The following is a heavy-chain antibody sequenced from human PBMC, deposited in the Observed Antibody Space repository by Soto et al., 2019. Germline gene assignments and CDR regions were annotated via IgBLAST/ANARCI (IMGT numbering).Heavy chain of an antibody. Sequence: QAQVVQSGAEVRKPGSSVKLSCKASEGTFNSYAIAWVRQAPGQGLEWMGGIIPYYNKLNYAQKFQDRVTITADDSTNTFYMELSSLRSDDTAVYFCASGASRWYPYFFDSWAQGPLVTVSS. CDR2: IIPYYNKL. D-gene: IGHD6-13*01. J-gene: IGHJ4*02. CDR1: EGTFNSYA. V-gene: IGHV1-69*01. CDR3: ASGASRWYPYFFDS.